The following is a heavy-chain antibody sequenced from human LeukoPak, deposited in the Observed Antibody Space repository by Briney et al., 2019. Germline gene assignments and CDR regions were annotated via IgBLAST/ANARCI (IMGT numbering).Heavy chain of an antibody. CDR1: GYSFTSYW. CDR3: ARSPGTTDRLYYMDV. J-gene: IGHJ6*03. V-gene: IGHV5-51*01. Sequence: GESLKISCKGSGYSFTSYWIGWVRQMPGKGLGWMGIIYPGDSDTRYSPSFQGQVTISADKSISTAYLQWSSLKASDTAMYYCARSPGTTDRLYYMDVWGKGTTVTVSS. D-gene: IGHD1-7*01. CDR2: IYPGDSDT.